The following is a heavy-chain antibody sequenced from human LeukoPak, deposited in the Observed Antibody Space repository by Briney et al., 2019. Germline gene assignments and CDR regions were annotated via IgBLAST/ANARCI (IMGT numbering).Heavy chain of an antibody. J-gene: IGHJ6*03. Sequence: SVNVSCKASGGTFSSYAISWVRQAPGQGLEWMGGIIPIFGTANYAQKFQGRVTITADESTSTAYMELSSLRSEDTAVYYCARRYCSSTSCPRGYYYYYMDVWGKGTTVTVSS. V-gene: IGHV1-69*13. CDR2: IIPIFGTA. D-gene: IGHD2-2*01. CDR1: GGTFSSYA. CDR3: ARRYCSSTSCPRGYYYYYMDV.